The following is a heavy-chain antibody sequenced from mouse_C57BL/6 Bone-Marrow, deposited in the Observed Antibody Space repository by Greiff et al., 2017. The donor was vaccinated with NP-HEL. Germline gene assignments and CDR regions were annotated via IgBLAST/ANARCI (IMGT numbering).Heavy chain of an antibody. J-gene: IGHJ2*01. CDR3: ARGTLRIDY. V-gene: IGHV5-9*01. D-gene: IGHD1-1*01. CDR2: ISGGGGNT. Sequence: EVMLVESGGGLVKPGGSLKLSCAASGFTFSSYTMSWVRQTPEKRLEWVATISGGGGNTYYPDSVKGRFTISRDNSTNPLYLQMRSLASDYTALYYCARGTLRIDYWGQGTTLTVSS. CDR1: GFTFSSYT.